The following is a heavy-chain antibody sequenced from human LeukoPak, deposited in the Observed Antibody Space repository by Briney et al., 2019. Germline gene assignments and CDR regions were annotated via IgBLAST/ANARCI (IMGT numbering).Heavy chain of an antibody. D-gene: IGHD3-10*01. CDR2: ISGSGGST. V-gene: IGHV3-23*01. CDR1: GFTFRRYG. J-gene: IGHJ4*02. Sequence: GGTLRLSCAASGFTFRRYGMSWVRQAPGKGLEWVSAISGSGGSTFYADSVKGRFTISRDNSKNTLYLQMNSLRAEDTAVYYCAKDLHYGSADYWGQGTLVTVSS. CDR3: AKDLHYGSADY.